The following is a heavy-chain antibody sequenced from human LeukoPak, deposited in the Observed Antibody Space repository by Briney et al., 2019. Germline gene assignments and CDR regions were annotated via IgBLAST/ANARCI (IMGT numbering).Heavy chain of an antibody. CDR3: ARGPYCSGGSCFCYYYYGMDV. CDR1: GFTFSSYA. D-gene: IGHD2-15*01. Sequence: RGSLRLSCAASGFTFSSYAMHWVRQAPGKGLEWVAVISYDGSNKYYADSVKGRFTISRDNSKNTLYLQMNSLRAEDTAVYYCARGPYCSGGSCFCYYYYGMDVWGQGTTATVSS. J-gene: IGHJ6*02. CDR2: ISYDGSNK. V-gene: IGHV3-30-3*01.